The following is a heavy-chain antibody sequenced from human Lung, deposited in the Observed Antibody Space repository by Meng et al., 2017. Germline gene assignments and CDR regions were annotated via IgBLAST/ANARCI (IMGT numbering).Heavy chain of an antibody. Sequence: ASVTVSFQASGYTFTSYYIHWVRQAPGQGLEWMGIINHNDGSTNYAQNFQGRVTMNRDTSTTTVYMDLSSLRSEDTAGYFCARVPGIAAAGNFFDYWGQGTLVTVSS. J-gene: IGHJ4*02. CDR2: INHNDGST. CDR1: GYTFTSYY. V-gene: IGHV1-46*01. CDR3: ARVPGIAAAGNFFDY. D-gene: IGHD6-13*01.